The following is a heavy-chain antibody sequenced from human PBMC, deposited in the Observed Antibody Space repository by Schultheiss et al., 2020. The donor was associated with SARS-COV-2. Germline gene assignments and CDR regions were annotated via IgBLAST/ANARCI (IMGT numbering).Heavy chain of an antibody. CDR3: ARLNTGSSYYYYGMDV. Sequence: GGSLRLSCKGSGDSFTTYWIGWVRQMPGKGLEWVGNIDPGDSETRYSPSFQGQVTMSVDKSITTAYLQWSRLKASDTAVYYCARLNTGSSYYYYGMDVWGQGTTVTVSS. D-gene: IGHD1-26*01. J-gene: IGHJ6*02. V-gene: IGHV5-51*01. CDR1: GDSFTTYW. CDR2: IDPGDSET.